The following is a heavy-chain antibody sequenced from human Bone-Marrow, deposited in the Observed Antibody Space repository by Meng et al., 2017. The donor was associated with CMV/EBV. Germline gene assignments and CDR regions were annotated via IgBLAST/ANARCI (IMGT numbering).Heavy chain of an antibody. V-gene: IGHV3-13*01. CDR3: ARDVSSRWFPMDV. D-gene: IGHD6-13*01. CDR2: IGTAGDT. CDR1: GFTFSSYD. J-gene: IGHJ6*02. Sequence: GGSLRLSCAASGFTFSSYDMHWVRQATGKGLEWVSAIGTAGDTYYPGSVKGRFTISRENAKNSLYVQMNSLRVEDTAVYDCARDVSSRWFPMDVWGHGITVTVSS.